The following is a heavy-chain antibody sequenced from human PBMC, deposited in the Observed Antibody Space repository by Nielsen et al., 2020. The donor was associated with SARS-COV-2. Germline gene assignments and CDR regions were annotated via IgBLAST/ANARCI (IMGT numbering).Heavy chain of an antibody. CDR2: INPSGGST. Sequence: ASLKVSCKASGYTFTSYYMHWVRQAPEQGLEWMGIINPSGGSTSYAQKFQGRVTMTRDTSTSTVYMELSSLRSEDTAVYYFARDLGCSSTSCYSGWFDPWGQGTLVTVSS. CDR3: ARDLGCSSTSCYSGWFDP. CDR1: GYTFTSYY. V-gene: IGHV1-46*01. D-gene: IGHD2-2*01. J-gene: IGHJ5*02.